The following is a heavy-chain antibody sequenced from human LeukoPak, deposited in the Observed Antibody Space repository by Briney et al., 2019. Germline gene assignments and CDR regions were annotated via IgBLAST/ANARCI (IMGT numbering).Heavy chain of an antibody. Sequence: ASVKVSCKASGYIFTGYYIHWLRQAPGQGLEWMGWIHPNSGSTNYAQKFQGRVIMTRDTSITTAYMEVTWLTSDDTAVYYCARDAYYDFWSGYYDYYYYYMDVWGKGTTVTVSS. V-gene: IGHV1-2*02. CDR2: IHPNSGST. CDR1: GYIFTGYY. CDR3: ARDAYYDFWSGYYDYYYYYMDV. D-gene: IGHD3-3*01. J-gene: IGHJ6*03.